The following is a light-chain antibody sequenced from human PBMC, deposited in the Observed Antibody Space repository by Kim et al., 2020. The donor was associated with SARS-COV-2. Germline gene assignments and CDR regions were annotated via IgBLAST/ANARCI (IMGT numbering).Light chain of an antibody. CDR2: DVS. J-gene: IGLJ2*01. CDR1: SSDVGGYNY. Sequence: QSIAMACTATSSDVGGYNYFSWYQQYPGKVPTLLIYDVSNRPAGVSNRFSGTKSGNTASLTISGLQAEDEADYYCSSYTGSGTLVFGGGTQLTVL. CDR3: SSYTGSGTLV. V-gene: IGLV2-14*03.